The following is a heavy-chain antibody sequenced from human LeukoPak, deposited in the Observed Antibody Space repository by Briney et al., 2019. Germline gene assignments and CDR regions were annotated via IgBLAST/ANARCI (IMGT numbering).Heavy chain of an antibody. D-gene: IGHD3-22*01. CDR1: GFTFSSYG. Sequence: PGRSLRLSCAASGFTFSSYGMHWVRQAPGKGLEWVAVIWYDGSNKYYADSVKGRFTISRDNSKNTLYLQMNSLRAEDTAVYYCARPHYYDSNGLTFDYWGQGTLVTVSS. V-gene: IGHV3-33*01. CDR3: ARPHYYDSNGLTFDY. CDR2: IWYDGSNK. J-gene: IGHJ4*02.